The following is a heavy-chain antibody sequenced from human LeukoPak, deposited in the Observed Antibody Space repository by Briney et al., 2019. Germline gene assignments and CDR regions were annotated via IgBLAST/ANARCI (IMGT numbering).Heavy chain of an antibody. J-gene: IGHJ4*02. CDR2: ISGFNGNT. V-gene: IGHV1-18*01. D-gene: IGHD5-18*01. CDR3: AREEFTAMVTGFDY. Sequence: ASVKVSCKASGYTFTSYSISWVRQAPGQGLEWMGWISGFNGNTNYAQKLQGRVTVTTDTSTSTAYMELRSLRSDDTAVYYCAREEFTAMVTGFDYWGQGTLVTVSS. CDR1: GYTFTSYS.